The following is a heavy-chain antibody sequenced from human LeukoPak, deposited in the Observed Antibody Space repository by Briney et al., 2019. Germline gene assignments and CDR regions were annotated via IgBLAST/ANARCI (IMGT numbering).Heavy chain of an antibody. V-gene: IGHV5-51*01. CDR2: IYPGDSDT. Sequence: RGESLQISCKGSGYTFTSYWIGWGRQVPGKGLEGMGIIYPGDSDTRYSPSFQGQVTISADKSISTAYLQWSSLKASDTAMYYCARGYCSSTSCPLGHWGQGTLVTVSS. D-gene: IGHD2-2*01. CDR3: ARGYCSSTSCPLGH. CDR1: GYTFTSYW. J-gene: IGHJ4*02.